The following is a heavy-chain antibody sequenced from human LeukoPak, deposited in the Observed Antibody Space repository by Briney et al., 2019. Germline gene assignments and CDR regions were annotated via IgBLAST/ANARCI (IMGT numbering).Heavy chain of an antibody. CDR3: ARDRLGAWDSSGYYGDAFDI. V-gene: IGHV3-48*02. J-gene: IGHJ3*02. D-gene: IGHD3-22*01. Sequence: GGSLRLSCAASGFTFSSYSMNWDRQAPGKGLEWVSYISSSSSTIYYADSVKGRFTMSRDNAKNTLYLQMNSLRDEDTAVYYCARDRLGAWDSSGYYGDAFDIWGQGTMVTVSS. CDR1: GFTFSSYS. CDR2: ISSSSSTI.